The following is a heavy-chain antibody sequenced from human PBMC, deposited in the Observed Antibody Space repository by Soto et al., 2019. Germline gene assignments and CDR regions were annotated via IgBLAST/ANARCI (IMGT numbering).Heavy chain of an antibody. D-gene: IGHD1-26*01. J-gene: IGHJ5*02. CDR3: AREGDSGSYGAWFDP. Sequence: QVQLVQSGAEVKKPGSSVKVSCKASGGTFSSYAISWVRQAPGQGLEWMGGIIPIFGTANYAQKFQGRVPITADESKSTAYMELSSLRSEDTAVYYCAREGDSGSYGAWFDPWGQGTLVTVSS. CDR2: IIPIFGTA. CDR1: GGTFSSYA. V-gene: IGHV1-69*01.